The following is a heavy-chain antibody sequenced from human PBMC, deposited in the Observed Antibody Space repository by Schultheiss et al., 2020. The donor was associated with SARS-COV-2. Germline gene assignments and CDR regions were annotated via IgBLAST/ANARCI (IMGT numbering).Heavy chain of an antibody. CDR2: ISSSSSTI. V-gene: IGHV3-21*04. CDR1: GFTFSSYS. Sequence: GGSLRLSCAASGFTFSSYSMNWVRQAPGKGLEWVSSISSSSSTIYYADSVQGRFRSSRDNGNNTTSLQMNSLKVEDTAVYYCAKGRVLPADQPHYFESWGQGTLVTVSS. CDR3: AKGRVLPADQPHYFES. D-gene: IGHD2-2*01. J-gene: IGHJ4*02.